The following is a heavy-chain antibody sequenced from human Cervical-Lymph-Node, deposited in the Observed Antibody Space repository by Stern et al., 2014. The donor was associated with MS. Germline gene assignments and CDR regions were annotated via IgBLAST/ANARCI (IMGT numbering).Heavy chain of an antibody. CDR3: ARDWYCGGDCYSAY. D-gene: IGHD2-21*02. V-gene: IGHV3-21*06. CDR2: ISRSSNYI. J-gene: IGHJ4*02. Sequence: EVQLVQSGGGLVKPGGSLRLSCAASGFTFSDYSMNWVRQAPGKGLEWVSSISRSSNYIYYADSVKGRFTISRDNAKNSLYLQMSSLRDEDTAVYYCARDWYCGGDCYSAYWGQGTLVTVSS. CDR1: GFTFSDYS.